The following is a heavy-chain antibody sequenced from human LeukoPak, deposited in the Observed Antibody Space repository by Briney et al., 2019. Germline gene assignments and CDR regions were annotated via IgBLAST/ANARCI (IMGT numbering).Heavy chain of an antibody. Sequence: SETLSLTCTVSGGSISSSSYYWGWIRQPPGKGLEWIGRIYYSGSTYYNPSLKSRVTISVDTSKNQFSLKLSSVTAADTAVYYCARDQLRYFDWLLLATRSFDPWGQGTLVTVSS. CDR1: GGSISSSSYY. V-gene: IGHV4-39*07. D-gene: IGHD3-9*01. CDR3: ARDQLRYFDWLLLATRSFDP. J-gene: IGHJ5*02. CDR2: IYYSGST.